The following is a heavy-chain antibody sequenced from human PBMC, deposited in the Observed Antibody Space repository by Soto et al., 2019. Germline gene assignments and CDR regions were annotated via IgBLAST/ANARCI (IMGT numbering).Heavy chain of an antibody. CDR2: IYWDDDK. Sequence: QITLKESGPTLVKPTQTLTLTCTFSGFSLSTSGVGVGWIRQPPGKALEWLALIYWDDDKRYSPSLKSRLTITKETSKNQVVLTMTNMDPVDTATYYCAHRRNGGEQWLVKGLDFDYWGQGTLVTVSS. D-gene: IGHD6-19*01. CDR3: AHRRNGGEQWLVKGLDFDY. J-gene: IGHJ4*02. V-gene: IGHV2-5*02. CDR1: GFSLSTSGVG.